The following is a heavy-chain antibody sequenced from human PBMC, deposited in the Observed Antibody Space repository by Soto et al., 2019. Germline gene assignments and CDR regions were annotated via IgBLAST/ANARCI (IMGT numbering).Heavy chain of an antibody. J-gene: IGHJ4*02. D-gene: IGHD3-22*01. CDR1: GGSISSGDYY. CDR3: AGYSSGYYYDY. CDR2: IYYSGST. Sequence: KPWETLSLTCTVSGGSISSGDYYWSWIRQPPGKGLEWIGYIYYSGSTYYNPSLKSRVTISVDTSKNQFSLKLSSVTAADTAVYYCAGYSSGYYYDYWGQGTLVTVSS. V-gene: IGHV4-30-4*01.